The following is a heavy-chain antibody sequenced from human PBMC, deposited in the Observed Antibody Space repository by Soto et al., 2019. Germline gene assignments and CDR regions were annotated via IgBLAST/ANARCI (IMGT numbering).Heavy chain of an antibody. V-gene: IGHV2-5*02. Sequence: QVTLKESGPTLVKPTQTLTLTCTFSGFSLSTSGVGVGWIRQPLGKALEWLALIYWDDDKRYSPSLKSRLTMNKDSPENQVVLTRAHMDPVDTATYYCAHLTGTNVLVGVGSEGYFDLWGRGTLGTVSS. CDR1: GFSLSTSGVG. D-gene: IGHD3-3*02. CDR2: IYWDDDK. CDR3: AHLTGTNVLVGVGSEGYFDL. J-gene: IGHJ2*01.